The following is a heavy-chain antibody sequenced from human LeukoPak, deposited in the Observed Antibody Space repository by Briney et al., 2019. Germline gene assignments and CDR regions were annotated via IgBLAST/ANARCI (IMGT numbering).Heavy chain of an antibody. V-gene: IGHV3-48*01. D-gene: IGHD5-24*01. CDR2: IGIDSGNT. CDR1: GFTFSHYS. CDR3: ARDYKYAFDN. Sequence: PGGSLRLSCAASGFTFSHYSMNWVRQAPGKGLEWISYIGIDSGNTNYADSVKGRFTISGDKAKNSLYLQMNSLRVEDTAVYYCARDYKYAFDNWGQGALVTVSS. J-gene: IGHJ4*02.